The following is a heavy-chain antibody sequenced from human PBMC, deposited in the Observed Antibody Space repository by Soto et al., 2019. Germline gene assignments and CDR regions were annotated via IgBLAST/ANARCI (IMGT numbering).Heavy chain of an antibody. CDR1: GFTFSGDA. V-gene: IGHV3-64D*08. CDR2: ISSDGEKS. CDR3: VVRGSAFDI. Sequence: GGSLRLSCSASGFTFSGDAVHWVRQAPGKGLEYVSGISSDGEKSYYADSVKGSFTISRDNSKNTLYLQMTSPRPEDTAMYYCVVRGSAFDIWGQGTMVTVSS. D-gene: IGHD3-10*01. J-gene: IGHJ3*02.